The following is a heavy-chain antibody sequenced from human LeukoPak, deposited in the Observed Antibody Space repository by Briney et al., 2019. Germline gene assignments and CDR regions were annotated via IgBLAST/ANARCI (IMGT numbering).Heavy chain of an antibody. CDR2: IHYSGST. D-gene: IGHD2-15*01. CDR3: ARDLVGYCSGGSRYTPHFDY. V-gene: IGHV4-30-4*01. J-gene: IGHJ4*02. CDR1: GGSISSGDYY. Sequence: SETLSLTCTVSGGSISSGDYYWSWIRQPPGKGLEWIGYIHYSGSTYYNPSLKSRVTISVDTSKNQFSLKLSSVTAADTAVYYCARDLVGYCSGGSRYTPHFDYWGQGTLVTVSS.